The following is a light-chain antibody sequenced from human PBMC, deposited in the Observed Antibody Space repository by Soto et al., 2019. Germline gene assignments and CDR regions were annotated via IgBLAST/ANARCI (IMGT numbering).Light chain of an antibody. V-gene: IGKV3-15*01. J-gene: IGKJ1*01. CDR2: GAS. Sequence: EIVLTQSPCTLSLSPGERAPLSCRASQSVSSANFAWYQQKPGQAPRLLIYGASARATGIPSRFSGSGSGTEFTLTISSLQPDDFATYYCQQYNSYWTFGQGTKVDIK. CDR1: QSVSSAN. CDR3: QQYNSYWT.